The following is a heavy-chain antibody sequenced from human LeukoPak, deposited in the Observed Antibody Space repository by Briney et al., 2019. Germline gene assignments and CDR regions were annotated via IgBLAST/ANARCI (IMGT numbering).Heavy chain of an antibody. D-gene: IGHD6-19*01. CDR3: AREVVEAVAGTGFDP. CDR1: GYTFTGYA. Sequence: GASVKVSCKASGYTFTGYAMHWVRQAPGQRLEWMGWINAGNGNTKYSQKFQGRVTITRDTSASTAYMELSSLRSEDTAVYYCAREVVEAVAGTGFDPWGQGTLVTVSS. CDR2: INAGNGNT. J-gene: IGHJ5*02. V-gene: IGHV1-3*01.